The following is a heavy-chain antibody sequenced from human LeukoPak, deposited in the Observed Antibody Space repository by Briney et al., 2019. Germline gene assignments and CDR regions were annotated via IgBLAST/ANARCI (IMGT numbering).Heavy chain of an antibody. CDR3: AKAGAVADYFDY. CDR2: IYYSGST. V-gene: IGHV4-59*01. J-gene: IGHJ4*02. D-gene: IGHD6-19*01. CDR1: GGSISSYY. Sequence: SETLSLTCTVSGGSISSYYWSWIRQPPGKGLEWIGYIYYSGSTNYNPSLKSRVTISVDTSKNQFSLKLSSVTAADTAVYYCAKAGAVADYFDYWGQGTLVTVSS.